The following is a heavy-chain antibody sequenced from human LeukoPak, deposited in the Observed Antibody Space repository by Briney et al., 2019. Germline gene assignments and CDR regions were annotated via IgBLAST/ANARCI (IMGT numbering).Heavy chain of an antibody. Sequence: SETLSLTCTVSGGSITTSSYDWGWIRQPPGKGLEWIGSMYYSGSTNYNPSLKSRVTISVDTSENQFSLNLSSVTAADTAVYYCARRRRYSSTWYPFDYWGQGTLVTVSS. D-gene: IGHD6-13*01. CDR3: ARRRRYSSTWYPFDY. CDR2: MYYSGST. V-gene: IGHV4-39*01. CDR1: GGSITTSSYD. J-gene: IGHJ4*02.